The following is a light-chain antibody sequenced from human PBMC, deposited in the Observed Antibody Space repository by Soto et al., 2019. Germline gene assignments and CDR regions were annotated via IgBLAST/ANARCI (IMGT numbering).Light chain of an antibody. J-gene: IGLJ3*02. CDR3: SSYAGSNNKV. CDR1: SSDVGGYNY. CDR2: EVS. Sequence: QSVLTQPPSASGSPGQSVTISCTGTSSDVGGYNYVSWYQQHPGKAPKLMIYEVSKRPSGVPDRFSGSKSGNTAALTVSGLQAEDEADYYCSSYAGSNNKVFGGGTKWIVL. V-gene: IGLV2-8*01.